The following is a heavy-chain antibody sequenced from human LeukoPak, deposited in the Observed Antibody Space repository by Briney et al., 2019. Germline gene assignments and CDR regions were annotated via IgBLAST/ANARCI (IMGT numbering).Heavy chain of an antibody. CDR3: ARDRFLEWSKSPGDYMDV. D-gene: IGHD3-3*01. Sequence: GGSLRLSCAASGFIFSAYYMHWFRQGPGKGLVWVAEINVDGSSSSYADSVKGRFTISRDKARESVYLQMNSLRDEDTAVYYCARDRFLEWSKSPGDYMDVWGKGTTVIVSS. V-gene: IGHV3-74*01. J-gene: IGHJ6*03. CDR1: GFIFSAYY. CDR2: INVDGSSS.